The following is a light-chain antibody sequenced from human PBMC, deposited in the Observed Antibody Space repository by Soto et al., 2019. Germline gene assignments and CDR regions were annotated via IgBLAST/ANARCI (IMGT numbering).Light chain of an antibody. Sequence: QSVLTQPASVSGSPGQSITISCTGTSNDVRAYNYVSSFQQHPGKVPKLMIYEVSNRPSGVSNRFSCSMSGNSASLTISGLQAEDEADYYCSSYTSSITLVFGTGTKVTVL. CDR1: SNDVRAYNY. J-gene: IGLJ1*01. V-gene: IGLV2-14*01. CDR3: SSYTSSITLV. CDR2: EVS.